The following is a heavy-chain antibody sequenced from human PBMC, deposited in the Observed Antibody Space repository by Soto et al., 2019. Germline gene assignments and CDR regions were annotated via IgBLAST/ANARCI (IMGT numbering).Heavy chain of an antibody. CDR3: ARQNYDFWSGYYSSGWFDP. Sequence: GESLKISCNGSGYSFTSYWIGWVRQMPGKGLEWMGIIYPGDSDTRYSPSFQGQVTISADKSISTAYLQWSSLKASDTAMYYCARQNYDFWSGYYSSGWFDPWGQGTLVTVSS. CDR1: GYSFTSYW. J-gene: IGHJ5*02. CDR2: IYPGDSDT. V-gene: IGHV5-51*01. D-gene: IGHD3-3*01.